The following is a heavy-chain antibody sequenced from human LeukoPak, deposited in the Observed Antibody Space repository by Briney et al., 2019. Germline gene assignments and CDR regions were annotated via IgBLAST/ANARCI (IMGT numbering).Heavy chain of an antibody. CDR1: GGTFSSYA. CDR2: IIPIFGTA. J-gene: IGHJ6*03. Sequence: WASVKVSCKASGGTFSSYAISWVRQAPGQGLEWMGGIIPIFGTANYVQKFQGRVTITADESTSTAYMELSSLRSEDTAVYYCAMYYYGSGSYHYYYYYMDVWGKGTTVTISS. V-gene: IGHV1-69*13. D-gene: IGHD3-10*01. CDR3: AMYYYGSGSYHYYYYYMDV.